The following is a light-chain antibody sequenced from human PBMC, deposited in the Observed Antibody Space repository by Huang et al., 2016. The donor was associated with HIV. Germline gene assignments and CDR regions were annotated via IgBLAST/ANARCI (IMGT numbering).Light chain of an antibody. V-gene: IGKV3-11*01. CDR2: EAS. Sequence: EIVLTQSPATLSLSPGERATLSCRASQSVSRYFAWYQQKPGQAPRLLSYEASNRAPGIPAMFSGSGSGTDFTLTISSLEPEDFAVYYCQQRTNWPITFGQGTRLEIK. J-gene: IGKJ5*01. CDR3: QQRTNWPIT. CDR1: QSVSRY.